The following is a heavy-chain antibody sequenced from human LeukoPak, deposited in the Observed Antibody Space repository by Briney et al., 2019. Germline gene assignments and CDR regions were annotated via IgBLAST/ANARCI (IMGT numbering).Heavy chain of an antibody. V-gene: IGHV4-59*08. D-gene: IGHD6-19*01. CDR2: IYYSGST. CDR1: GGSISSYY. J-gene: IGHJ5*02. CDR3: ARRYWLVRSVGYNWFDP. Sequence: SETLSLTCTVSGGSISSYYWSWIRQPPGKGLEWIGYIYYSGSTNYNPSLKSRVTISVDTSKNQFSLKLSSVTAADTAVYYCARRYWLVRSVGYNWFDPWGQGTLATVSS.